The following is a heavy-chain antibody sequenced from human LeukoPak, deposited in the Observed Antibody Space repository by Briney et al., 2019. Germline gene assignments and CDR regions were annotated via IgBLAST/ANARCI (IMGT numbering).Heavy chain of an antibody. CDR3: ATLDYGDIRLVD. V-gene: IGHV1-18*01. J-gene: IGHJ4*02. CDR2: ISAYNGNT. CDR1: GYTFTSYG. D-gene: IGHD4-17*01. Sequence: GASVKVSCKASGYTFTSYGISWVRRAPGQGLEWMGWISAYNGNTNYAQKLQGRVTMTTDTSTSTAYMELRSLRSDDTAVYYCATLDYGDIRLVDWGQGTLVTVSS.